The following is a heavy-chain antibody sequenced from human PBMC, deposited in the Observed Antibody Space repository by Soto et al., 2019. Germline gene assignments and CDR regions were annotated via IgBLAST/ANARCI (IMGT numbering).Heavy chain of an antibody. J-gene: IGHJ6*02. CDR1: GYTFTSYG. CDR2: ISAYNGNT. V-gene: IGHV1-18*04. Sequence: ASVKVSCKASGYTFTSYGISWVRQAPGQGLEWMGWISAYNGNTNYAQKPQGRVTMTTDTSTSTAYMELRSLRSDDTAVYYCARELAYSSSSGGMDVWGQGTTVTSP. CDR3: ARELAYSSSSGGMDV. D-gene: IGHD6-13*01.